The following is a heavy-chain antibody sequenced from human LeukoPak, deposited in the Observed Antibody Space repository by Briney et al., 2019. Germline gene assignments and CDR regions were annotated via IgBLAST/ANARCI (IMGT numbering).Heavy chain of an antibody. V-gene: IGHV4-59*11. D-gene: IGHD4-17*01. CDR1: GDSFSSHY. Sequence: SETLSLTCAVSGDSFSSHYWTWIRQPPGRGLEWIGYISYIGTTNYNPSLKSRVTISIDTSKNQFSLKLSSVPTADTAVYYCARDLATVTKGFDIWGLGTMVSVSS. J-gene: IGHJ3*02. CDR3: ARDLATVTKGFDI. CDR2: ISYIGTT.